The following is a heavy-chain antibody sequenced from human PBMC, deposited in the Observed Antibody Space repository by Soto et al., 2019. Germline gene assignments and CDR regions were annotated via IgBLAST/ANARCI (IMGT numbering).Heavy chain of an antibody. D-gene: IGHD6-19*01. CDR3: ARSVAVPGAHMDF. V-gene: IGHV4-59*01. CDR1: CSYRMDIY. J-gene: IGHJ4*02. CDR2: VYYTGST. Sequence: LIGSASCSYRMDIYGGWIRQSPGKGLEWLGYVYYTGSTNYSPSLRSRVSISVDTSKNEFSLRLSSVTAADTAVYFCARSVAVPGAHMDFWGQGSQVTVSS.